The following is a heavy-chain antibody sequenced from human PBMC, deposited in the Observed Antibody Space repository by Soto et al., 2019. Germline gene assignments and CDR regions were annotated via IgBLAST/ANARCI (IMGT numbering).Heavy chain of an antibody. CDR1: GGSVSSDTHY. CDR3: ARFVRSCSGTTCYTRADV. V-gene: IGHV4-61*01. D-gene: IGHD2-2*02. J-gene: IGHJ6*02. Sequence: SETLSLTCTVSGGSVSSDTHYWSWIRQPPGKRLEWIGFIYSSGSTNYNPSLKSRVTMSVDTSKNQFSLKLRSVIVADTAVYHCARFVRSCSGTTCYTRADVWGHGTTVTVPS. CDR2: IYSSGST.